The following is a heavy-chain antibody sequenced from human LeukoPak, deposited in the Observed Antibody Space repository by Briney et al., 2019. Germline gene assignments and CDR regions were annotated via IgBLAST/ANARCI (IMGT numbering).Heavy chain of an antibody. D-gene: IGHD3-22*01. CDR2: ISGYNGHP. CDR3: ARESQIRYYYDRSGYYYGALDY. J-gene: IGHJ4*02. Sequence: ASVKVSCKASGYTFLSYLITWVRQAPGQGLEWMGWISGYNGHPNYAEKLQGRVTMTTDTSTSTAYMELRSLRSDDTAVFYCARESQIRYYYDRSGYYYGALDYWGQGSLVTVSS. CDR1: GYTFLSYL. V-gene: IGHV1-18*01.